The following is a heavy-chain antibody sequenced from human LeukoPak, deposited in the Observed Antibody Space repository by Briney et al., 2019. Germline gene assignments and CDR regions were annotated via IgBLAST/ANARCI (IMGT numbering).Heavy chain of an antibody. J-gene: IGHJ4*02. CDR3: ARVVSSGWYDFDY. D-gene: IGHD6-19*01. CDR2: ISYDGSNK. CDR1: GFTFSSYA. V-gene: IGHV3-30*04. Sequence: GRSLRLSCAASGFTFSSYAMHWVRQAPGKGLEWVAVISYDGSNKYYADSVKGRFTISRDNSKNTLYLQMNSLRAEDTAVYYCARVVSSGWYDFDYWGQGTLVTVSS.